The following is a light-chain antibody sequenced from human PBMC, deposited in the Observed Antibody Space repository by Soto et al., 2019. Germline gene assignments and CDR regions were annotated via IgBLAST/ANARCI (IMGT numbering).Light chain of an antibody. CDR1: QSISNY. CDR3: QQSYSTLET. V-gene: IGKV1-39*01. CDR2: STS. J-gene: IGKJ1*01. Sequence: DIQMAQSPSSLSASVGDRVTITCRASQSISNYLNWYQQKPGKAPKLLIYSTSSLQSGVPSRFSGSGSGTDFTFTISSLQPEDFATYYCQQSYSTLETFGQGTKVEIK.